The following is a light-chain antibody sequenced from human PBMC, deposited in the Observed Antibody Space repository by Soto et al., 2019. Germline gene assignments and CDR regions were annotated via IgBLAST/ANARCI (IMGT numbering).Light chain of an antibody. J-gene: IGLJ3*02. CDR3: CSYAGSGFWV. CDR2: AGD. CDR1: SSDVVNYNF. Sequence: QSALTQPASVSGSPGQSITISCTGTSSDVVNYNFVSWFQQHPGKAPKLMIYAGDKRPSGVAHRFSGSKSGNTASLTISGLQAEDEADYYCCSYAGSGFWVFGGGTKLTVL. V-gene: IGLV2-23*01.